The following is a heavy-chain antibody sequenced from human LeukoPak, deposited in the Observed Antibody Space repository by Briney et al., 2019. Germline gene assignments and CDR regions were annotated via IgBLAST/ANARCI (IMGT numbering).Heavy chain of an antibody. Sequence: PWGSLRLSCAASGFIFTNYWMTWVRQTPGKGLEWVANIMKDGGDKYYVDSVKGRFTISRDNAKNSVYLQMNSLRAEDTAVYYCVRDRDYYVFDLWGQGTLVTVSS. V-gene: IGHV3-7*01. CDR2: IMKDGGDK. CDR1: GFIFTNYW. CDR3: VRDRDYYVFDL. J-gene: IGHJ4*02. D-gene: IGHD3-10*02.